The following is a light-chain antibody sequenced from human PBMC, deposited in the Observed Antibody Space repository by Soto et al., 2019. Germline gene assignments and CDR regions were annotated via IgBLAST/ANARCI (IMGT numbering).Light chain of an antibody. CDR2: GSS. Sequence: EVVLTQSPGTLSLSPGERATLSCRASQSVTNKYLAWYQQKPGQAPRPLIFGSSDRATGSPDRFSGSGSGTDFTLTISRLEPQDVAVYYCQQYGSSPPYTFGQGTKLEI. V-gene: IGKV3-20*01. J-gene: IGKJ2*01. CDR3: QQYGSSPPYT. CDR1: QSVTNKY.